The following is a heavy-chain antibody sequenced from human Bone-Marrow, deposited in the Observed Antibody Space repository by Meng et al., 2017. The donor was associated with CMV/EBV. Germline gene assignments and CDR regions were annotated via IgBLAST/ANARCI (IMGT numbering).Heavy chain of an antibody. CDR3: AREGGKYYYDSSGIDY. J-gene: IGHJ4*02. CDR1: GFTFSSYA. CDR2: ISYDGSNK. V-gene: IGHV3-30*04. D-gene: IGHD3-22*01. Sequence: GGSLRLCCAASGFTFSSYAMHWVRQAPGKGLEWVAVISYDGSNKYYADSVKGRFTISRDNSKNTLYLQMNSLRAEDTAVYYCAREGGKYYYDSSGIDYWGQGTLVTVSS.